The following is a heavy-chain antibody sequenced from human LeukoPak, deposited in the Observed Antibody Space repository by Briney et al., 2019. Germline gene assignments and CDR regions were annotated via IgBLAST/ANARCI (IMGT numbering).Heavy chain of an antibody. D-gene: IGHD3-3*01. Sequence: KTGGSLRLSCAAYEFTFSNAWMSWVRQAPGKGVEWVGRIKSKTDGGTTDYAAPVKGRFTISRDDSKNTLYLQMNSLKTEDTAVYYCTTAYYDFWSGYLFDYWGQGTLVTVSS. CDR2: IKSKTDGGTT. J-gene: IGHJ4*02. CDR1: EFTFSNAW. CDR3: TTAYYDFWSGYLFDY. V-gene: IGHV3-15*01.